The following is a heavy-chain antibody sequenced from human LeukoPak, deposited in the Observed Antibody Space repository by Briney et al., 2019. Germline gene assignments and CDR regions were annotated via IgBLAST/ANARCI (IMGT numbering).Heavy chain of an antibody. CDR2: MSPNNGKT. Sequence: ASVKVSCKASGYTFTNFDINWVRQATGQGLEWMGRMSPNNGKTVYAQKFQGRVTITRDTSINTVYMELSSLRSDDTAVYYCARTYYDFWSGYPYFDYWGQGTLVTVSS. D-gene: IGHD3-3*01. J-gene: IGHJ4*02. CDR1: GYTFTNFD. CDR3: ARTYYDFWSGYPYFDY. V-gene: IGHV1-8*03.